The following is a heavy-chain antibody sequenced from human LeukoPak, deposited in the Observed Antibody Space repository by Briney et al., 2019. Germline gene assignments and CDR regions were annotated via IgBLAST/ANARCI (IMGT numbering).Heavy chain of an antibody. J-gene: IGHJ4*02. CDR2: IWYDGSNK. CDR3: ARRARGWPPDY. V-gene: IGHV3-33*01. CDR1: GFTFSSYG. Sequence: GGSLRLSCAASGFTFSSYGMHWVRQAPGKGLEWVAVIWYDGSNKYYADSVKGRFTISRDNSKNTLYLQMNSLRAEDTAVYYCARRARGWPPDYWGQGTLVTVSS. D-gene: IGHD6-19*01.